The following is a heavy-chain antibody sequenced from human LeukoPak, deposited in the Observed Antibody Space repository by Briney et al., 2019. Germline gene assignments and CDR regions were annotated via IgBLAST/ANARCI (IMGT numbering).Heavy chain of an antibody. CDR2: ISGSGDNT. V-gene: IGHV3-23*01. D-gene: IGHD5-12*01. CDR3: AKRSGYTPGWFFDF. Sequence: GGSLKLPCAPSGFSFSSYAMRWVRQAPGKGLEWVSSISGSGDNTYYGESVKGRFSISRDNSKNTLFLQMNSLRAEDTAVFYCAKRSGYTPGWFFDFWGQGTLVTVSS. CDR1: GFSFSSYA. J-gene: IGHJ4*02.